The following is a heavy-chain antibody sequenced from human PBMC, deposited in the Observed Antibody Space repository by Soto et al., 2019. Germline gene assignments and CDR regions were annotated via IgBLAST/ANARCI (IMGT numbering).Heavy chain of an antibody. CDR1: GDSVSSNSAT. J-gene: IGHJ4*02. V-gene: IGHV6-1*01. CDR3: AKLTGSGGR. CDR2: TYYRSKWSN. D-gene: IGHD3-9*01. Sequence: PSQTLSLTCAISGDSVSSNSATWDWIRQSPSRGLEWLGRTYYRSKWSNDYAVSVKSRITITPDTSKNQFSLLLSSVTPEDTAVYYCAKLTGSGGRWGQGTLVTVS.